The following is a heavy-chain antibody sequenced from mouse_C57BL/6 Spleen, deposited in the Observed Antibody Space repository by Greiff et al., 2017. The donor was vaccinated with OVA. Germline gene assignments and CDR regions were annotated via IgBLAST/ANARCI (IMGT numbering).Heavy chain of an antibody. Sequence: QVQLQQSGAELARPGASVKLSCKASGYTFTSYGISWVKQRPGQGLEWIGEIYPRSGNTYYNEKFKGKATLTADKSSSTAYMELRSLTSEDSAVYFCALGRGTYWGQGTLVTVAA. CDR2: IYPRSGNT. CDR3: ALGRGTY. J-gene: IGHJ3*01. CDR1: GYTFTSYG. V-gene: IGHV1-81*01. D-gene: IGHD4-1*01.